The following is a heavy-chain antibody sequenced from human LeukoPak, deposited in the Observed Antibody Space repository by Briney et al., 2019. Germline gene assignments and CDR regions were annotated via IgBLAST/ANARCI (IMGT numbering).Heavy chain of an antibody. CDR1: GYNFNTDW. V-gene: IGHV5-51*01. Sequence: GESLKISCKGSGYNFNTDWIAWVRQMPGKGLGWMGIIYPGDSDTRYSPSFQGQATISADKSISTAYLQWTSLKASDTAMYYCARLFSSTWFLKPWGQGTLVTVSS. D-gene: IGHD6-13*01. CDR3: ARLFSSTWFLKP. CDR2: IYPGDSDT. J-gene: IGHJ5*02.